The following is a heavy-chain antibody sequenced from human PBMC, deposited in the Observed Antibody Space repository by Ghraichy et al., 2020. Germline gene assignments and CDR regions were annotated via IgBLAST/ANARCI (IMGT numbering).Heavy chain of an antibody. CDR2: IKPDGSEG. Sequence: GESLNISCAASGFTFSRHWMTWVRQAPGKGLEWLANIKPDGSEGYYVDSVKGRFTISRDNAKNSLYLQMNSLGAEDMAVYYCARGTTAAAGTDYWGQGTLVTVSS. CDR1: GFTFSRHW. V-gene: IGHV3-7*01. J-gene: IGHJ4*02. CDR3: ARGTTAAAGTDY. D-gene: IGHD6-13*01.